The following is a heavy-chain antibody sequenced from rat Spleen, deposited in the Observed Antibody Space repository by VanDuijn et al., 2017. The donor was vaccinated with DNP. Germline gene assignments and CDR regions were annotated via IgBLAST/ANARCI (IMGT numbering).Heavy chain of an antibody. D-gene: IGHD1-10*01. J-gene: IGHJ2*01. CDR3: ARGGTTTDY. CDR2: ISTSGGST. V-gene: IGHV5S11*01. Sequence: EVQLVESGGGLVQPGRSLKLSCAASGFTFSNYDMAWVRQAPTKGLEWVASISTSGGSTYYRDSVKGRFTVSRDNAKSTLYLQMDSLRSEETATYYCARGGTTTDYWGQGVMVTVSS. CDR1: GFTFSNYD.